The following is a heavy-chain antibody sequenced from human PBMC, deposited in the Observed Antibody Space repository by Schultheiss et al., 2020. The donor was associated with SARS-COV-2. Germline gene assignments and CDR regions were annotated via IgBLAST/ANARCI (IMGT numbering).Heavy chain of an antibody. CDR3: AKDREMATISGLGY. J-gene: IGHJ4*02. V-gene: IGHV3-13*01. CDR1: GFTFSSYW. Sequence: GESLKISCAASGFTFSSYWMHWVRQAPGKGLVWVSAIGTAGDTYYPGSVKGRFTISRENAKNSLYLQMNSLRTEDTALYYCAKDREMATISGLGYWGQGTLVTVSS. D-gene: IGHD5-24*01. CDR2: IGTAGDT.